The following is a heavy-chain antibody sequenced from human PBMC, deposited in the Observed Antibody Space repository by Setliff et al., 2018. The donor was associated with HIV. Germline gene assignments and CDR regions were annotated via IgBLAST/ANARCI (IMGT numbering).Heavy chain of an antibody. J-gene: IGHJ4*02. CDR1: GFTVSSNY. D-gene: IGHD6-6*01. CDR3: ARLPQDVRSSIDF. V-gene: IGHV3-11*04. CDR2: ITSSGSTI. Sequence: PGGSLRLSCAASGFTVSSNYMSWIRQAPGKGLEWVSYITSSGSTIYYADSVKGRFTISRDNAKNTLFLQMNSLRAEDTAVYYCARLPQDVRSSIDFWGQGTLVTVSS.